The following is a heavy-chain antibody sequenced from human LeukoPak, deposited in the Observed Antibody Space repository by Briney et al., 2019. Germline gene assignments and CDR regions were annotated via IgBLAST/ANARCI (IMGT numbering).Heavy chain of an antibody. Sequence: SETLSLTCTVSGGSISSYYWSWIRQPPGKGLEWIGYIYYSGSTNYNPSLKSRVTISVDTSKNQFSLKLSSVTAADTAVYYCARVDYGGNSADIWGQGTMVTVSS. CDR1: GGSISSYY. V-gene: IGHV4-59*01. CDR3: ARVDYGGNSADI. D-gene: IGHD4-23*01. CDR2: IYYSGST. J-gene: IGHJ3*02.